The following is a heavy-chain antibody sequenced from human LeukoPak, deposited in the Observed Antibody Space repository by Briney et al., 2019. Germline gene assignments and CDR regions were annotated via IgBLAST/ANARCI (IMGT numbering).Heavy chain of an antibody. CDR3: ARGRELLLFDY. CDR2: INWNGGST. D-gene: IGHD1-26*01. Sequence: PGGSLRLSCAASGFTFDDYGMSWVRQAPGKGLEWVSGINWNGGSTGYADSVKGRFTISRDNAKNSLCLQMNSLRAEDTALYHCARGRELLLFDYWGQGTMVTVSS. CDR1: GFTFDDYG. V-gene: IGHV3-20*01. J-gene: IGHJ4*02.